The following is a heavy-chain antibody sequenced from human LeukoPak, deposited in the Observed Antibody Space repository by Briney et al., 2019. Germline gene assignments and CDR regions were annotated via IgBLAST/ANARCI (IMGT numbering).Heavy chain of an antibody. D-gene: IGHD6-13*01. CDR2: INPNSGGT. J-gene: IGHJ5*02. CDR3: ARDRGIAAAGNWFDP. V-gene: IGHV1-2*02. CDR1: GYTFTGYY. Sequence: ASVKVSCKASGYTFTGYYVHWVRQAPGQGLEWMGWINPNSGGTNYAQKFQGRVTMTRDTSISIAYMELSRLRSDDTAVYYCARDRGIAAAGNWFDPWGQGTLVTVSS.